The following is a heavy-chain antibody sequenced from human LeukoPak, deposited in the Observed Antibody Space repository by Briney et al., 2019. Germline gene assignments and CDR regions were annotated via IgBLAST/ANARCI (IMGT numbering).Heavy chain of an antibody. CDR1: GYTFTGYY. CDR3: ARWDFWSGYSYYFDY. J-gene: IGHJ4*02. CDR2: INPNSGGT. Sequence: ASVKVSCKASGYTFTGYYMHWVRQAPGQGLEWMGWINPNSGGTNYAQKFQGRVTMTGDTSISTAYMELSRLRSDDTAVYYCARWDFWSGYSYYFDYWGQGTLVTVSS. V-gene: IGHV1-2*02. D-gene: IGHD3-3*01.